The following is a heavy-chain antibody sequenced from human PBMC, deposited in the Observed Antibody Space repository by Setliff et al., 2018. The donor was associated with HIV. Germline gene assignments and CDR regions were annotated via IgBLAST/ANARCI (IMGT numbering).Heavy chain of an antibody. D-gene: IGHD7-27*01. J-gene: IGHJ6*03. CDR1: GGSMSSYY. Sequence: SETLSLTCTLSGGSMSSYYWTWIRQPPGKGLEWIGYIYTSGSTNYNPSLKSRVTISKDTSKNHFSLKLTSVTAADTAVYYCARGLTRGGYYYYFYMDVWGKGTTVTVSS. CDR2: IYTSGST. V-gene: IGHV4-4*08. CDR3: ARGLTRGGYYYYFYMDV.